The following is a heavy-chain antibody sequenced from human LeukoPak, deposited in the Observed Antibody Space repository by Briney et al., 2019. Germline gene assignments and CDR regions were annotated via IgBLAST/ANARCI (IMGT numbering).Heavy chain of an antibody. CDR3: AKDSGSGWYEAHFDP. V-gene: IGHV3-30*02. CDR2: IRYDGGIK. Sequence: PGGSLRLSCAASGFTFNTHGMHWVRQAPGKGLEWVAFIRYDGGIKYYVDSVKGRFTISRDNSKNALYLQMNSLRGEDTAVYYCAKDSGSGWYEAHFDPWGQGTLVTVSS. CDR1: GFTFNTHG. D-gene: IGHD6-19*01. J-gene: IGHJ5*02.